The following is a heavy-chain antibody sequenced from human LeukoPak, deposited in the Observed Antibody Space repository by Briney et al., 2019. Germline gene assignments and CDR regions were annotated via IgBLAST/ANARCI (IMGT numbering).Heavy chain of an antibody. CDR2: ISGSGAGT. Sequence: PGGSLRLSCVASGFILRSYTMSWVRRAPGKGLEWVSAISGSGAGTDYADSVKGRFTISRDNSKSTLYLQMNNLRAEDTAVYYCAGSRLFDYWGQGTLVTVSS. CDR1: GFILRSYT. J-gene: IGHJ4*02. CDR3: AGSRLFDY. V-gene: IGHV3-23*01.